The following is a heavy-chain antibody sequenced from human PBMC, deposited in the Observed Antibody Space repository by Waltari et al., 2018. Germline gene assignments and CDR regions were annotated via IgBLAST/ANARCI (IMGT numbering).Heavy chain of an antibody. CDR2: INPNSGGT. D-gene: IGHD1-26*01. CDR3: ARGGSYIEYLQH. CDR1: GYTFTGYY. V-gene: IGHV1-2*02. J-gene: IGHJ1*01. Sequence: QVQLVQSGAEVKKPGASVKVSCKTSGYTFTGYYMHWVRQAPGPGLEWMGGINPNSGGTNYAQKLQGRVTLTRDTSISTVYMELSRLRSDDTAIYYCARGGSYIEYLQHWGQGTLVTVSS.